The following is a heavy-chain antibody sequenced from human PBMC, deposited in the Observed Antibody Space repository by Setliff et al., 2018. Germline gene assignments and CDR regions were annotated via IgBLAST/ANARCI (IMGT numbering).Heavy chain of an antibody. Sequence: SETLSLTCSVSGASVNTYYWSWIRQSPGKGLEWIGYIYRAGATDYNPALKSRVTISADTSKNQVSLKLTSVTAADTALYYCARMRGFLYMDGWGKGTTVTVSS. CDR2: IYRAGAT. CDR3: ARMRGFLYMDG. D-gene: IGHD3-3*01. V-gene: IGHV4-59*08. CDR1: GASVNTYY. J-gene: IGHJ6*03.